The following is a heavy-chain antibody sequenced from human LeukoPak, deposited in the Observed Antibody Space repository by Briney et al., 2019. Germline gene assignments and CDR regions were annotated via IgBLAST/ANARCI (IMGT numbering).Heavy chain of an antibody. V-gene: IGHV1-24*01. CDR1: GYTXTELS. J-gene: IGHJ4*02. CDR2: FDPEGGET. Sequence: ASVKVSCKVSGYTXTELSMHRVRQAPGKGLEWMGGFDPEGGETIYAQKFQGRVTMTEDTSTATAYMELSSLRSEDTAVYYCATVAYYDILTGYLSMNQYYFDYWGQGNPVTVSS. D-gene: IGHD3-9*01. CDR3: ATVAYYDILTGYLSMNQYYFDY.